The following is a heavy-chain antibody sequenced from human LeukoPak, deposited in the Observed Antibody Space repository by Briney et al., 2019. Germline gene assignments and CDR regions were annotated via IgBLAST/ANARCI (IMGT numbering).Heavy chain of an antibody. CDR1: GFTFSSYW. D-gene: IGHD6-19*01. CDR2: INSDGSST. V-gene: IGHV3-74*01. J-gene: IGHJ5*02. Sequence: GGSLRLSCAASGFTFSSYWMHWVRQAPGKGLVWVSRINSDGSSTSYADSVKGRFTISRDNAKNTLYLQMNSLRAEDTAVYYCARRKVYSSPSNWFDPWGQGTLVTVSS. CDR3: ARRKVYSSPSNWFDP.